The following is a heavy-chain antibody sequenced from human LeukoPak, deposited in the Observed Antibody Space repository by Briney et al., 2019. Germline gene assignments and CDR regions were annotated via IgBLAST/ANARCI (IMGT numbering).Heavy chain of an antibody. Sequence: SETLSLTCTVSGGSISSSSYYWGWIRQPPGKGLEWIGEINHSGSTNYNPSLKSRVTISVDTSKNQFSLKLSSVTAADTAVYYCARDRSGGYNWNYYGKRHNWFDPWGQGTLVTVSS. D-gene: IGHD1-7*01. V-gene: IGHV4-39*07. J-gene: IGHJ5*02. CDR3: ARDRSGGYNWNYYGKRHNWFDP. CDR1: GGSISSSSYY. CDR2: INHSGST.